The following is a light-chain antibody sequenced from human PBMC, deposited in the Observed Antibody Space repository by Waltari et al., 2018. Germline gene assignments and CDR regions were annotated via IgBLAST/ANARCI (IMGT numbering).Light chain of an antibody. V-gene: IGKV4-1*01. CDR2: WAS. Sequence: DIVMTQSPDSLALSLGERAPINRESSQSLLYSSNNKDYLAWFQQKPGQPPKLLISWASTRESGVPDRFSGSGSGTDFTLTISSLQAEDVALYFCQQYYSVPYTFGQGTKLEIK. J-gene: IGKJ2*01. CDR3: QQYYSVPYT. CDR1: QSLLYSSNNKDY.